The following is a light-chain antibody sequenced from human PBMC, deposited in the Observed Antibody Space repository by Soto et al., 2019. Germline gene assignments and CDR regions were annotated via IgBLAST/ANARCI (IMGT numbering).Light chain of an antibody. J-gene: IGKJ5*01. CDR1: QNIRNW. V-gene: IGKV1-5*01. CDR2: HAS. Sequence: EIQLTQPPSTLAAAVGDIGTITCRATQNIRNWLDWYQQKPGKAPNPLIYHASSLQSGVPSRFSGSGSGIEFTLTISSLQPDDFATYYCKQYSTYSTFGQGTRLEIK. CDR3: KQYSTYST.